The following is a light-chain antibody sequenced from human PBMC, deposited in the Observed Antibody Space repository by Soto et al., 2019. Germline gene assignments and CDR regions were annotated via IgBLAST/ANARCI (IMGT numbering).Light chain of an antibody. CDR1: QSISSW. CDR2: DAY. Sequence: DIQMTQSPSTLSASVGDRVTITCRASQSISSWLAWYQQKPGKAPKLLIYDAYRLESGVPSRFSDSGSVTEFTLTISSLQPDDFATYYCQQYNSYSTFGQGTKVDIK. CDR3: QQYNSYST. J-gene: IGKJ1*01. V-gene: IGKV1-5*01.